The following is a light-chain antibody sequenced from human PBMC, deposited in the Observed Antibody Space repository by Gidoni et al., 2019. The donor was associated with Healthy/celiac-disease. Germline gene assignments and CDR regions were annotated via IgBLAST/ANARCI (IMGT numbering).Light chain of an antibody. J-gene: IGKJ2*03. CDR2: DAS. Sequence: DIQMTQSPSSLSASVGDRVTITCQASQDISNYFNWYQQKPGKAPKLLIYDASNLETGVPSRFSGSGSGTDFTFTISSLQPEDIVTYYCQQYDNLPPYSFGQGTKLEIK. CDR1: QDISNY. V-gene: IGKV1-33*01. CDR3: QQYDNLPPYS.